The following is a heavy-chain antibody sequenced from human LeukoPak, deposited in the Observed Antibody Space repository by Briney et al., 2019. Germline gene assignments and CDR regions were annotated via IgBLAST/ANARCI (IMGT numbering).Heavy chain of an antibody. Sequence: SVKVSCKASGYTFTSYGISWVRQAPGQGLEWMGGIIPIFGTANYAQKFQGRVTITADESTSTAYMELSSLRSEDTAVYYCARDGIAARPHYYYYYMDVWGKGTTVTVSS. V-gene: IGHV1-69*13. CDR1: GYTFTSYG. J-gene: IGHJ6*03. CDR2: IIPIFGTA. CDR3: ARDGIAARPHYYYYYMDV. D-gene: IGHD6-6*01.